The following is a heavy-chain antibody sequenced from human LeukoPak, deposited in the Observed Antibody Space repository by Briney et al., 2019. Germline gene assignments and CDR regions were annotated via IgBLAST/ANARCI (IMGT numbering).Heavy chain of an antibody. CDR3: AKGSTYFYGSGTCDDAFDI. CDR1: GLTFSNYA. J-gene: IGHJ3*02. D-gene: IGHD3-10*01. CDR2: ISGSGGST. Sequence: GGSLRLSSAASGLTFSNYAMSWVRQAPGKGLEWVSSISGSGGSTHYADSVKGRFTISRDNSKSTMYLQVNSLRAEDTAVYYCAKGSTYFYGSGTCDDAFDIWGQGTMVTVSS. V-gene: IGHV3-23*01.